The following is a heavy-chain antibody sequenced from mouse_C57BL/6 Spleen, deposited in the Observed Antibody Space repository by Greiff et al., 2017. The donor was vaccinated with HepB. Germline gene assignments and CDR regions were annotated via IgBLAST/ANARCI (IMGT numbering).Heavy chain of an antibody. D-gene: IGHD1-1*02. J-gene: IGHJ2*01. CDR1: GYTFTSYG. Sequence: QVQLKQSGAELARPGASVKLSCKASGYTFTSYGISWVKQRTGQGLEWIGEIYPRSGNTYYNEKFKGKATLTADKSSSTAYMELRSLTSEDSAVYFCARDYGMVVAKNYFDYWGQGTTLTVSS. CDR2: IYPRSGNT. CDR3: ARDYGMVVAKNYFDY. V-gene: IGHV1-81*01.